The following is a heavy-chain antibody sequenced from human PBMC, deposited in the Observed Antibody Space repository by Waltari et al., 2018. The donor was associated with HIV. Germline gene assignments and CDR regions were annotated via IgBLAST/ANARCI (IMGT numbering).Heavy chain of an antibody. Sequence: EVRLVESGGGLVQPGGSLILSCAASGCPFSDSRIHLVRQASGKGLEWIGLIKSKANSFATRYDASVKGRFAVSRDDSKNTAYLQMDSLKTEDTAIYYCTGHVEPREDSQTEYWGQGTLVTVSS. J-gene: IGHJ4*02. D-gene: IGHD1-26*01. CDR3: TGHVEPREDSQTEY. CDR1: GCPFSDSR. CDR2: IKSKANSFAT. V-gene: IGHV3-73*01.